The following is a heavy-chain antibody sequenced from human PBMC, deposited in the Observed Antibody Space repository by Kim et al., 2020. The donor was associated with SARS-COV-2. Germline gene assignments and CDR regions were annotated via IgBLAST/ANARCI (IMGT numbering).Heavy chain of an antibody. Sequence: SKTLSLTCTVSGGSISSYYWSWIRQPPGKGLEWIGYIYYSGSTNYNPSLKSRVTISVDTSKNQFSLKLSSVTAADTAVYYCARFARAYYYDSSGYYFDYWGQGTLVTVSS. D-gene: IGHD3-22*01. V-gene: IGHV4-59*08. CDR2: IYYSGST. J-gene: IGHJ4*02. CDR3: ARFARAYYYDSSGYYFDY. CDR1: GGSISSYY.